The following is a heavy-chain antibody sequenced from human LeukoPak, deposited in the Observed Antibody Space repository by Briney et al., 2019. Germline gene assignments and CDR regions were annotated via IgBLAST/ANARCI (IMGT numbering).Heavy chain of an antibody. J-gene: IGHJ4*02. Sequence: PGGSLRLSCAASGFTFSSYAMHWVRQAPGKGLEWVAVISYDGSNKYYADSVKGRFTISRDNSKNTLYLQMNSLRAEGTAVYYCARDGNRITMIEPIDYWGQGTLVTVSS. V-gene: IGHV3-30-3*01. CDR1: GFTFSSYA. CDR3: ARDGNRITMIEPIDY. D-gene: IGHD3-22*01. CDR2: ISYDGSNK.